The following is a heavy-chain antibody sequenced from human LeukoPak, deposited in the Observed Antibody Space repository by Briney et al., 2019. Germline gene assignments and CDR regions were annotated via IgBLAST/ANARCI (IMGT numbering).Heavy chain of an antibody. CDR2: ISYEGSNK. CDR1: GFTFSSYA. J-gene: IGHJ6*03. V-gene: IGHV3-30*04. D-gene: IGHD2-15*01. Sequence: GGSLRLSCAASGFTFSSYARHGVRQAPGKGLWWGAVISYEGSNKYYADSVKGRFTISRDNSKNTLYLQMNSLRAEDTAVYYCAREYCSGGSCYWGSYYYYYMDVWGKGTTVTVSS. CDR3: AREYCSGGSCYWGSYYYYYMDV.